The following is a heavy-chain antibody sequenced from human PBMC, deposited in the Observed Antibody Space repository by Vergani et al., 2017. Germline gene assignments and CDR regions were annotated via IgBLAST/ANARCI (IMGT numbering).Heavy chain of an antibody. CDR1: GFTFNQYG. CDR3: ARGLRLLYNRFDP. J-gene: IGHJ5*02. Sequence: QVQLVESGGGVVQPGRSLRLSCAASGFTFNQYGMHWVRQAPGKGLEWVAVTWHDGNNKQYADSVKGRFTISRDNSKSTMYLQMNSLRDEDTGVYYCARGLRLLYNRFDPWGQGTLVTVSS. V-gene: IGHV3-33*01. D-gene: IGHD1-14*01. CDR2: TWHDGNNK.